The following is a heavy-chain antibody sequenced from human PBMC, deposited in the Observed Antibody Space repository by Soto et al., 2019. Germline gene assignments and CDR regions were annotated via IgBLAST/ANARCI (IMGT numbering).Heavy chain of an antibody. CDR1: GFTFSSYW. CDR2: IKQDGSEK. Sequence: EVQLVESGGGLVQPGGSLRLSCAASGFTFSSYWMSWVRQAPGKGLEWVANIKQDGSEKYYVDSVKGRFTISRDNAKNSLYLQMNSLRAEDTAVYYCASAVAALSFDPWGQGPLVTVSS. V-gene: IGHV3-7*01. D-gene: IGHD6-19*01. J-gene: IGHJ5*02. CDR3: ASAVAALSFDP.